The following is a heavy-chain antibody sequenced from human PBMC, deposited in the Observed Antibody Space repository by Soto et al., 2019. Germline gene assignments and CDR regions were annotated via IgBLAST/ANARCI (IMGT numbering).Heavy chain of an antibody. Sequence: ASVKVSCKASGYTFTGYYMHWVRQAPGQGLEWMGWINPNSGGTNYAQKFQGWVTMTRDTSISTAYMELSRLRSDDTAVYYCARDPNYYGSGLDVWGQGTTVTVSS. CDR1: GYTFTGYY. J-gene: IGHJ6*02. CDR2: INPNSGGT. CDR3: ARDPNYYGSGLDV. V-gene: IGHV1-2*04. D-gene: IGHD3-10*01.